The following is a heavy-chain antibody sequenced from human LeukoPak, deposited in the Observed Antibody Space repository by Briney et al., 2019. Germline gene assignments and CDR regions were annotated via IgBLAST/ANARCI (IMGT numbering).Heavy chain of an antibody. CDR3: ARDQRGYSYGYDWFDP. Sequence: SETLSLTCTVSGGSISSYYWGWIRQPPGKGLEWIGYIYYSGSTNYNPSLKSRVTISVDTSKNQFSLKLSSVTAADTAVYYCARDQRGYSYGYDWFDPWGQGTLVTVSS. D-gene: IGHD5-18*01. CDR1: GGSISSYY. CDR2: IYYSGST. V-gene: IGHV4-59*01. J-gene: IGHJ5*02.